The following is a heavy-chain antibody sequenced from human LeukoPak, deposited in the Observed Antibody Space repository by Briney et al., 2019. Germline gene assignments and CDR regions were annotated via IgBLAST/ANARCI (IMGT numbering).Heavy chain of an antibody. D-gene: IGHD3-3*01. CDR1: GYTFTSYD. CDR3: ARGLPGRGYDFWSGYQYYFDY. Sequence: GASVKVSCKASGYTFTSYDINWVRQATGQGLEWMGWMNPNSGNTGYAQKFQGGVTMTRNTSISTAYMELSSLRSEDTAVYYCARGLPGRGYDFWSGYQYYFDYWGQGTLVTVSS. J-gene: IGHJ4*02. V-gene: IGHV1-8*01. CDR2: MNPNSGNT.